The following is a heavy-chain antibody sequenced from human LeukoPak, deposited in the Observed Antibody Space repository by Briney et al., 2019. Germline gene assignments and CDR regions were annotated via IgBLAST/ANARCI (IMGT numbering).Heavy chain of an antibody. V-gene: IGHV3-48*03. CDR2: ISSSGSTI. Sequence: PGGSLRLSCAASGFTFSSYEMNWVRQAPGKGLEWVSYISSSGSTIYYADSVKGRFTISRDNAKNSLYLQMNSLRAEDTAVYYCARVGDSSGWYAIYYYYYMDVWGKGTTVTVSS. J-gene: IGHJ6*03. D-gene: IGHD6-19*01. CDR3: ARVGDSSGWYAIYYYYYMDV. CDR1: GFTFSSYE.